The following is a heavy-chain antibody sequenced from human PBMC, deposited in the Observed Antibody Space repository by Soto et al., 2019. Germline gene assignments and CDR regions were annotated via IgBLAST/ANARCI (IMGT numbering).Heavy chain of an antibody. CDR2: ISYDGSNK. Sequence: GGSLRLSCAASGFTFSSYGMHWVRQAPGKGLEWVAVISYDGSNKYYADSVKGRFTISRDNAKNSLYLQMNGLRAEDTAVYYCVRGGSGATSADLFDAWGQGTLVTVSS. D-gene: IGHD3-10*01. V-gene: IGHV3-30*03. CDR3: VRGGSGATSADLFDA. CDR1: GFTFSSYG. J-gene: IGHJ3*01.